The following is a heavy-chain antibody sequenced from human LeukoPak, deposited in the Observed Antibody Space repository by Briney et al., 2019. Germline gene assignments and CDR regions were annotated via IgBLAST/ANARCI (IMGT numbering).Heavy chain of an antibody. Sequence: SETLSLTCTVSGGSISSSSYYWGWIRQPPGKGLEWIGSIYYSGSTYYNPSLKSRVIISVDTSKNQFSLKLSSVTAADTAVYYCATEHSGWYPPTRPFDYWGQGTLVTVSS. CDR2: IYYSGST. CDR1: GGSISSSSYY. J-gene: IGHJ4*02. V-gene: IGHV4-39*01. D-gene: IGHD6-19*01. CDR3: ATEHSGWYPPTRPFDY.